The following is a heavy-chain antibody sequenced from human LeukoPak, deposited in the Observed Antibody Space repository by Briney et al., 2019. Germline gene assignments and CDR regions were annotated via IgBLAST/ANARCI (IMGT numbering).Heavy chain of an antibody. Sequence: ASVKVSCKASGYTFTIYGISWVRQAPGQGLEWMGGISAYHGDTNYAQNLQGRVTMTTDTSTSTAYMELRSLRSDDTAVYYCARGGYYYDSSGYRFDYWGQGTLVTVSS. J-gene: IGHJ4*02. CDR2: ISAYHGDT. V-gene: IGHV1-18*01. CDR1: GYTFTIYG. CDR3: ARGGYYYDSSGYRFDY. D-gene: IGHD3-22*01.